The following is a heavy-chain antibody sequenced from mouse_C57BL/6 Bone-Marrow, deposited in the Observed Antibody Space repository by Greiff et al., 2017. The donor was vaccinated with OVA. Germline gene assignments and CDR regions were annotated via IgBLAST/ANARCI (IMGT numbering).Heavy chain of an antibody. D-gene: IGHD2-5*01. CDR2: INPGSGGT. CDR3: AREGYSNFFAY. Sequence: QVQLQQSGAELVRPGTSVKVSCKASGYAFTNYLIEWVKQRPGQGLEWIGVINPGSGGTNYNEKFKGKATLTADKSSSTAYMQLSSLTSEDSAVYFCAREGYSNFFAYWGQGTLVTVSA. J-gene: IGHJ3*01. V-gene: IGHV1-54*01. CDR1: GYAFTNYL.